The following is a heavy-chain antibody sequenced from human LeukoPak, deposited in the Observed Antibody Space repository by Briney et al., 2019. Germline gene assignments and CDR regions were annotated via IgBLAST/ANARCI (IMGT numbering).Heavy chain of an antibody. CDR3: ARQQYQLLFGGY. CDR2: IYHSGST. D-gene: IGHD2-2*01. J-gene: IGHJ4*02. CDR1: GYSISSGYY. V-gene: IGHV4-38-2*01. Sequence: SETLSLTCAVSGYSISSGYYWGWIRQPPGKGLEWIGSIYHSGSTYYNPSLKSRVTISVDTSKNQFSLKLSSVTAADTAVYYCARQQYQLLFGGYWGQGTLVTASS.